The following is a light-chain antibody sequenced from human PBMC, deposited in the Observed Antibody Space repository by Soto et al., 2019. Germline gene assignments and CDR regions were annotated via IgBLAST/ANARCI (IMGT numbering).Light chain of an antibody. CDR3: SSYAGNNNVV. Sequence: QSVLTQPPSASGSPGQSVTISCTGTSSDVGDYKFVSRYQQHPGKAPKLLIYEVSRRPSGVPDRFSGSKSGNTASLTVSGLQAEDEADYYCSSYAGNNNVVFGGGTKLTVL. CDR1: SSDVGDYKF. J-gene: IGLJ2*01. CDR2: EVS. V-gene: IGLV2-8*01.